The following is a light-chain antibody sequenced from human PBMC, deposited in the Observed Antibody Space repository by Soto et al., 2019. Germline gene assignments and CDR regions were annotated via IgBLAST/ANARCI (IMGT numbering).Light chain of an antibody. CDR3: QHSYNHPYT. Sequence: DIQMTQSPSSLSASVGDRVTITCRASRSVTPYLNWYQQKPGKAPKLLIYGMSNLQSGVPSRFSSSGSGTDFTLTISSLQPEDVATYYRQHSYNHPYTFAQGTRLELK. CDR1: RSVTPY. J-gene: IGKJ2*01. V-gene: IGKV1-39*01. CDR2: GMS.